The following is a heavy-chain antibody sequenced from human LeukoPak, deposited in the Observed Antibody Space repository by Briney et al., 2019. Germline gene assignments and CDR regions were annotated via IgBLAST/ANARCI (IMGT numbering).Heavy chain of an antibody. J-gene: IGHJ4*02. D-gene: IGHD4-17*01. V-gene: IGHV3-33*01. Sequence: PGRSLRLSCAASGFTFSSYGMLWVRQAPRKGLEWVAVIWYDGSNKYYADSVKGRFTISRDNSKNTLYLQMNSLRAEDTAVYYCASNYGASVSPFDYWGQGTLVTVSS. CDR2: IWYDGSNK. CDR1: GFTFSSYG. CDR3: ASNYGASVSPFDY.